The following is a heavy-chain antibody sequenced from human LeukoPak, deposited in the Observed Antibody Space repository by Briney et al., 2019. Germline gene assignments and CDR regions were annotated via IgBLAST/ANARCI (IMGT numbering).Heavy chain of an antibody. Sequence: KPSETLSLTCTVSGGSISSSSYYWGWIRQPPGKGLEWIGSIYYSGSTYYNPSLKSRVTISVDTSKNQFSLKLSSVTAADTAVYYCARHPRLLWFGLFDYWGRGTLVTVSS. CDR2: IYYSGST. D-gene: IGHD3-10*01. CDR1: GGSISSSSYY. V-gene: IGHV4-39*01. J-gene: IGHJ4*02. CDR3: ARHPRLLWFGLFDY.